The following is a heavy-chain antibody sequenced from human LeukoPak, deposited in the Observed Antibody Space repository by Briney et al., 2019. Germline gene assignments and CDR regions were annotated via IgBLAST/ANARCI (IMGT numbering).Heavy chain of an antibody. CDR3: AKPYYYDSSTDAFDM. D-gene: IGHD3-22*01. Sequence: GGSLRLSCKVSGFTFNNYWMHWVRQAPGKGLEWVAVIAYDGSNKYYADSVKGRFTISRDNSKNTLYLQMNSLRTEDTSVYYCAKPYYYDSSTDAFDMWGQGTMVTVSS. CDR1: GFTFNNYW. V-gene: IGHV3-30*18. CDR2: IAYDGSNK. J-gene: IGHJ3*02.